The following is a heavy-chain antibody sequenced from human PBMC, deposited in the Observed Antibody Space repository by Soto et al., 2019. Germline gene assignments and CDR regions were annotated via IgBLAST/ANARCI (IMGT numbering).Heavy chain of an antibody. CDR1: GFTFSGST. CDR2: IRTKRNNYAT. D-gene: IGHD3-9*01. CDR3: ARGRAYYDILTGYLPSDAFDI. Sequence: EGSLRLSCAASGFTFSGSTIQWVRQVSGKGLEWVGRIRTKRNNYATTYGASVNGRFTIARDGSKSMAYLQMNSLRAEDTAVYYCARGRAYYDILTGYLPSDAFDIWGQGTMVTVSS. V-gene: IGHV3-73*01. J-gene: IGHJ3*02.